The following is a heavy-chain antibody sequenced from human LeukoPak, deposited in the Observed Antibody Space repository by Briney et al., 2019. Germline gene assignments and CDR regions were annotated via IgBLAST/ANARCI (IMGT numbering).Heavy chain of an antibody. V-gene: IGHV3-23*01. CDR3: GRDSRWAQPGC. CDR1: GFTFISFG. Sequence: PGGSLRLSCAASGFTFISFGMNWVRQAPGKGLEWVSGITGDGTSTYYADSVKGRFTISRDNSENTVYLQINSLTAEDTAVYYCGRDSRWAQPGCWGQGTLVTVSP. CDR2: ITGDGTST. D-gene: IGHD5-24*01. J-gene: IGHJ4*02.